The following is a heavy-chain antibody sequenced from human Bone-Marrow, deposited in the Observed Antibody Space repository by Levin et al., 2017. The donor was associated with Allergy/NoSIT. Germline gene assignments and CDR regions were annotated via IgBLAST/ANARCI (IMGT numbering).Heavy chain of an antibody. CDR3: ARGGDIVVVPAAMRREIYYFDY. V-gene: IGHV3-33*01. CDR2: IWYDGSNK. D-gene: IGHD2-2*01. J-gene: IGHJ4*02. CDR1: GFTFSSYG. Sequence: LSLTCAASGFTFSSYGMHWVRQAPGKGLEWVAVIWYDGSNKYYADSVKGRFTISRDNSKNTLYLQMNSLRAEDTAVYYCARGGDIVVVPAAMRREIYYFDYWGQGTLVTVSS.